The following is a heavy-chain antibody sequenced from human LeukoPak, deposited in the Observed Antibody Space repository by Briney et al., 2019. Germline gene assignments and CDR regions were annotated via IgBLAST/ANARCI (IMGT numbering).Heavy chain of an antibody. CDR3: ARRGYGSGSFNRYYFDY. J-gene: IGHJ4*02. Sequence: SSETLSLTCTVSGCSISSYDWSWIRQPPGKGLEWIGYIYYSGSTNYNPSPKSRFTISVDPSKNQLSLKLSSVTAADTAVYYCARRGYGSGSFNRYYFDYWGQGTLVTVSS. CDR1: GCSISSYD. V-gene: IGHV4-59*08. CDR2: IYYSGST. D-gene: IGHD3-10*01.